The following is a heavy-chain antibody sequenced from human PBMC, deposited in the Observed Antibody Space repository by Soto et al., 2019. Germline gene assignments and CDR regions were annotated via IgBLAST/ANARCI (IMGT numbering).Heavy chain of an antibody. CDR2: MSPKTANT. CDR1: GYTFTSYD. V-gene: IGHV1-8*01. Sequence: ASVKVSCKASGYTFTSYDINWVRQTAGQGLEWMGWMSPKTANTVYAQKFQGRVTMTRSTSISTAYMELSSLTSEDTAVYYCTGGPPNWGFDSWGQGTPVTVSS. CDR3: TGGPPNWGFDS. J-gene: IGHJ5*01. D-gene: IGHD7-27*01.